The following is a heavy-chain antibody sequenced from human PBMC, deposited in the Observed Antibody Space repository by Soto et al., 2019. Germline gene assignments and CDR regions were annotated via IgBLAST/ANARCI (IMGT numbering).Heavy chain of an antibody. D-gene: IGHD3-10*01. Sequence: SETLSLTCTVSGGSISSGGYYWSWIRQHPGKGLEWIGYIYYSGSTYYNPSLKSRVTISVDTSKNQFSLKLSSVTAADTAVYYCARVSPMVRGVGLGFDYWGQGTLVTVSS. CDR1: GGSISSGGYY. V-gene: IGHV4-31*03. CDR2: IYYSGST. J-gene: IGHJ4*02. CDR3: ARVSPMVRGVGLGFDY.